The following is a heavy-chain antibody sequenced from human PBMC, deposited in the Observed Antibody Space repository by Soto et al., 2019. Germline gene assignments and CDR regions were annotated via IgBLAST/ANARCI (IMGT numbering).Heavy chain of an antibody. D-gene: IGHD5-18*01. CDR2: ISYDGSNK. J-gene: IGHJ6*02. V-gene: IGHV3-30-3*01. Sequence: PGGSLRLSCAASGFTFSSYAMHWVRQAQGKGLEWVAVISYDGSNKYYADSVKGRFTISRDNSKNTLYLQMNSLRAEDTAVYYCARDDRLGEYSYGSMGPLDYYYYGMDVWGQGTTVTVSS. CDR3: ARDDRLGEYSYGSMGPLDYYYYGMDV. CDR1: GFTFSSYA.